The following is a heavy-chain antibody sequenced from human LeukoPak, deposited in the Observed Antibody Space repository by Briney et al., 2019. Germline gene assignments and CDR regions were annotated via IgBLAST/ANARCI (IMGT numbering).Heavy chain of an antibody. CDR1: GFTFSSYA. V-gene: IGHV3-23*01. D-gene: IGHD3-3*01. J-gene: IGHJ4*02. CDR2: ISGSGGST. CDR3: ANGDFWSGYWE. Sequence: GGSLRLSCAASGFTFSSYAMSWVRQAPGKGLEWVSAISGSGGSTYYADSVKGRFTISRDNSRNTLYLQMDSLRAEDTAVYYCANGDFWSGYWEWGQGTLVTVSS.